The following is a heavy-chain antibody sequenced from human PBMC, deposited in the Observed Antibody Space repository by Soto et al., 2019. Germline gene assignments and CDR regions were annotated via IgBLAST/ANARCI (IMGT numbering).Heavy chain of an antibody. CDR1: GFTFNDAW. D-gene: IGHD1-20*01. Sequence: EVQLVESGGGLVNPGGSLRLSCAASGFTFNDAWMSWVRQAPGKGLEWVGRIKSKTDGGTTDYAAPVKGRFIISRDDSKNTLFLQVNSLKSEDTAVYYCTTRIPGTIGFDHWGQGTLVTVSS. V-gene: IGHV3-15*01. CDR3: TTRIPGTIGFDH. CDR2: IKSKTDGGTT. J-gene: IGHJ4*02.